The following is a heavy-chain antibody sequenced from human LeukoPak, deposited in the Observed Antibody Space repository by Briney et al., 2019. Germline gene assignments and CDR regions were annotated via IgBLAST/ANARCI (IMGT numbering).Heavy chain of an antibody. CDR2: IDSSGGYM. CDR1: GFTFNTFS. Sequence: VGSLSLSSEASGFTFNTFSMNCAPHALGKGLEWVSSIDSSGGYMFYADSVEGRFIISRDNAKDSLYLQMNSLRVEDTAVYYCLRGDRRDYWGQGTLVTVSS. V-gene: IGHV3-21*06. J-gene: IGHJ4*02. CDR3: LRGDRRDY.